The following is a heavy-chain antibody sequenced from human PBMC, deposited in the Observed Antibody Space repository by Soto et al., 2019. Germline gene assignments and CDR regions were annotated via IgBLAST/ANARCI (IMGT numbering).Heavy chain of an antibody. CDR2: IVPIFGTT. V-gene: IGHV1-69*01. J-gene: IGHJ6*02. CDR1: GDSFSSYS. D-gene: IGHD3-10*01. CDR3: AANSLGGGSQGDV. Sequence: QVRLVQYGADVNKPGSSVKVSCKASGDSFSSYSISWVRQAPGQGPEWMGGIVPIFGTTVYAPRLQGRLTITADGPTSTPYMELSGLTFEDTAVYYCAANSLGGGSQGDVWGQGTTVTVSS.